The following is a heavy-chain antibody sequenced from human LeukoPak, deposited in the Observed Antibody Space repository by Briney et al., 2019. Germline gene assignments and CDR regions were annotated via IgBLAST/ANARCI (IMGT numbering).Heavy chain of an antibody. V-gene: IGHV3-11*05. D-gene: IGHD3-10*01. J-gene: IGHJ2*01. Sequence: PGGSLRLSCATPLFTFSDYYMSWIRQAPGTGLQWASYISSSSSYTNYADSVKGRFTISRDNAKNSLYLQMNSLRAEDTAVYYCARVSIGEAARVSWYFDLWGRGTLVTVSS. CDR1: LFTFSDYY. CDR2: ISSSSSYT. CDR3: ARVSIGEAARVSWYFDL.